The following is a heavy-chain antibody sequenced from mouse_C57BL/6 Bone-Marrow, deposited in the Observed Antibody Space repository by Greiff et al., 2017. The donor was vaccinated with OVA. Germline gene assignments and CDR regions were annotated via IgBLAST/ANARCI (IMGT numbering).Heavy chain of an antibody. V-gene: IGHV5-6*01. J-gene: IGHJ2*01. CDR2: ISSGGSYT. CDR3: ARHPYDFFDY. D-gene: IGHD2-4*01. Sequence: EVKLMESGGDLVKPGGSLKLSCAASGFTFSSYGMSWVRQTPDKRLEWVATISSGGSYTYYPDSVKGRFTISRDNAKNTLYLQMSSLKSEDTAMYYCARHPYDFFDYWGQGTTLTVSS. CDR1: GFTFSSYG.